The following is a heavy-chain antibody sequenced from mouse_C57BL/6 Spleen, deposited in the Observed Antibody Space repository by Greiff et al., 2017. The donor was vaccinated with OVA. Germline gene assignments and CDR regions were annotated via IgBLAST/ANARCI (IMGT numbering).Heavy chain of an antibody. D-gene: IGHD2-2*01. J-gene: IGHJ4*01. CDR2: IYPGGGYT. Sequence: VQLQQSGAELVRPGTSVKMSCKASGYTFTNYWIGWAKQRPGHGLEWIGDIYPGGGYTNYNEKFKGKATLTADKSSSTAYMQFSSLTSEDSAIYYCARNYGYDEGYAMDYWGQGTSVTVSS. CDR1: GYTFTNYW. CDR3: ARNYGYDEGYAMDY. V-gene: IGHV1-63*01.